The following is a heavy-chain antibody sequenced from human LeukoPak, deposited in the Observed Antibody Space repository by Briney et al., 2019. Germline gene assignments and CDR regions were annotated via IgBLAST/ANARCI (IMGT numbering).Heavy chain of an antibody. CDR1: GFTFSSYW. CDR3: ARSPGYYFDS. CDR2: IKQDGGEK. D-gene: IGHD7-27*01. Sequence: GGSLRLPCAASGFTFSSYWMSWVRQAPGKGLEWVANIKQDGGEKHYVDSVKGRFTISRDNAKNSLYLQMNSLRAEDTAVYYCARSPGYYFDSWGQGTLVTVSS. J-gene: IGHJ4*02. V-gene: IGHV3-7*01.